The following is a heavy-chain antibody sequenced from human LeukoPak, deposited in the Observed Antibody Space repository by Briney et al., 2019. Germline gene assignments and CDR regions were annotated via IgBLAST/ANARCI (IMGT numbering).Heavy chain of an antibody. J-gene: IGHJ5*02. CDR3: ARHDWFDP. Sequence: GGSLRLSCAASGFTVSSNYMSWVRQAPGKGLEWVSAIYDGGNTYYADSVKGRFTISRDNSKNTLYLQMNSLRAEDTAVYYCARHDWFDPWGQGTLVTVSS. V-gene: IGHV3-66*04. CDR1: GFTVSSNY. CDR2: IYDGGNT.